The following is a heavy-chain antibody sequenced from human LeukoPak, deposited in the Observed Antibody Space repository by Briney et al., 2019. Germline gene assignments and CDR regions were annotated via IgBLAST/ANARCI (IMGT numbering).Heavy chain of an antibody. CDR3: ARRRGGDYGMYYYYYMDV. CDR2: IYYSGST. J-gene: IGHJ6*03. D-gene: IGHD4-17*01. CDR1: GVSISSSSYY. V-gene: IGHV4-39*07. Sequence: SETLSLTCTVSGVSISSSSYYWAWIRQPPGKGLEWIGTIYYSGSTNYNPSLKSRVTISVDTSKNQFSLKLSSVTAADTAVYYCARRRGGDYGMYYYYYMDVWGKGTTVTVSS.